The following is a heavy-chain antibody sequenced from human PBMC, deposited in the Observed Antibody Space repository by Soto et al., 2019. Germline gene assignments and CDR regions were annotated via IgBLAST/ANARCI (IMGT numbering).Heavy chain of an antibody. CDR1: GGSISNSSYY. CDR3: ARDKITGLFDY. J-gene: IGHJ4*02. V-gene: IGHV4-39*07. CDR2: IYYSGST. Sequence: PSETLSLTCPVSGGSISNSSYYWGWIRRPPGKGLEWIGTIYYSGSTYYNPSLKSRLTISVDTSKNQFSLKLTSVTAADTAVYYCARDKITGLFDYWGQGTLVTVSS. D-gene: IGHD2-8*02.